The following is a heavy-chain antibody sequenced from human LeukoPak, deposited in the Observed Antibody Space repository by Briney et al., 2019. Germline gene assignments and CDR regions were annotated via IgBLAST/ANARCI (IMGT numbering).Heavy chain of an antibody. J-gene: IGHJ4*02. CDR2: MNPNSGNT. CDR3: ALTPTYCDFWSGSNLYYFDY. V-gene: IGHV1-8*03. CDR1: GYTFTSYD. Sequence: GASVKVSCKASGYTFTSYDINWVRQATGQGLEWMVWMNPNSGNTGYAQKFQGRVTITRNTSISTAYMELSSLRSEDTAVYYCALTPTYCDFWSGSNLYYFDYWGQGTLVTVSS. D-gene: IGHD3-3*01.